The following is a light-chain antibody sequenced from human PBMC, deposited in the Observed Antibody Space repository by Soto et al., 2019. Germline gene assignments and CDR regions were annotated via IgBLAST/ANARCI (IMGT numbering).Light chain of an antibody. Sequence: QAVVTQEPSLTVSPGGTVTLTCASSTGAVTSGYYPNWFQQKPGQAPRPLIYNTNNKHSWTPARFSGSLLGGKAALTLSGVQPEDEAEYYCLLYYGGAQLVFGGGTKVTVL. CDR2: NTN. V-gene: IGLV7-43*01. CDR1: TGAVTSGYY. J-gene: IGLJ3*02. CDR3: LLYYGGAQLV.